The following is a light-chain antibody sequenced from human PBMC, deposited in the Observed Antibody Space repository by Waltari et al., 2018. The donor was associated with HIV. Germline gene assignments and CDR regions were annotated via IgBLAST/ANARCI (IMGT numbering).Light chain of an antibody. CDR1: SSDVGSYNL. Sequence: QSALTQPASVSGSFGQSITISCTGTSSDVGSYNLVPWYQYHPGKAPKLIIYEVSKRPAGVSNRFSGSKSGNTASLTVSGLQAEDEAHYDCCSYARSGIPFGGGTKLTVL. CDR3: CSYARSGIP. V-gene: IGLV2-23*02. CDR2: EVS. J-gene: IGLJ2*01.